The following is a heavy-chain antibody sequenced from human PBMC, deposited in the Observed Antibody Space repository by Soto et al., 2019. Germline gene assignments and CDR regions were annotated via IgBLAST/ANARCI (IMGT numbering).Heavy chain of an antibody. V-gene: IGHV3-23*01. CDR1: GFSFSSYA. D-gene: IGHD2-15*01. Sequence: EVQLLESGGGLVQPGGSLRLSCAASGFSFSSYAMNWVRQAPGKGLEWVSAISGSGDNTKFADSVQGRFTISRDNSMNTPYLQMDSLKAEDTAVYYCAKGSTRGYASTWGRSHLDFWRRRNLVTASS. CDR3: AKGSTRGYASTWGRSHLDF. CDR2: ISGSGDNT. J-gene: IGHJ4*01.